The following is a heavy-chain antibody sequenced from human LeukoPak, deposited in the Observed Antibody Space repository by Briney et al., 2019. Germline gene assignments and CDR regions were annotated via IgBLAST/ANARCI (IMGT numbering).Heavy chain of an antibody. Sequence: GGSLRLSCAASGFTFSGYSLSWVRQAPGKGLEWISYISSSSSSIYYADSVKGRFTISRDNAKNSLYLQMNSLRAEDTAVYYCAKIRKATENDYWGQGTLVTVSS. V-gene: IGHV3-48*04. CDR2: ISSSSSSI. CDR1: GFTFSGYS. D-gene: IGHD5-12*01. CDR3: AKIRKATENDY. J-gene: IGHJ4*02.